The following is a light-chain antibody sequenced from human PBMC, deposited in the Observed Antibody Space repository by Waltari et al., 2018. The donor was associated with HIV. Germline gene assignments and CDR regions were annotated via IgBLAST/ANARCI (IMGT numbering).Light chain of an antibody. J-gene: IGLJ2*01. CDR3: SSYAGNYVV. Sequence: QSALTQPPSASGSPGQSVAISCTGTSSDIGGYSYVSWYQQHPGKAPKLMIYEVIKRPSGVPDRFSGSKSGNTASLTISGLQADDEADYYCSSYAGNYVVFGGGTKLTVL. V-gene: IGLV2-8*01. CDR1: SSDIGGYSY. CDR2: EVI.